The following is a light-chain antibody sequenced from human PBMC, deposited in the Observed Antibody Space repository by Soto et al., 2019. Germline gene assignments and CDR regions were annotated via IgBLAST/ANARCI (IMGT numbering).Light chain of an antibody. J-gene: IGLJ2*01. CDR3: VAWDDSLNGYVV. CDR1: SSNIGSNT. V-gene: IGLV1-44*01. CDR2: SNN. Sequence: QSVLPQPPSASGTPGQRVTISCSGSSSNIGSNTVNWYQQLPGTAPKLVIYSNNQRPSGVPDRFSGSKSGTSASLAISGLQSEDEADYYCVAWDDSLNGYVVFGGGTKVTVL.